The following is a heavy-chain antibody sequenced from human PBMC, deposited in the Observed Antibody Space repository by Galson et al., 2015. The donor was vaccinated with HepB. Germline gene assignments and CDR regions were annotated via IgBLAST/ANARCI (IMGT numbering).Heavy chain of an antibody. CDR2: ISYDGSNK. V-gene: IGHV3-30-3*01. Sequence: SLRLSCAASGFTFSSYAMHWVRQAPGKGLEWVAVISYDGSNKYYADSVKGRFTISRDNSKNTLYLQMNSLRAEDTAVYYCARGDGTMVRGVTDGGQGTLVTVSS. CDR1: GFTFSSYA. J-gene: IGHJ4*02. D-gene: IGHD3-10*01. CDR3: ARGDGTMVRGVTD.